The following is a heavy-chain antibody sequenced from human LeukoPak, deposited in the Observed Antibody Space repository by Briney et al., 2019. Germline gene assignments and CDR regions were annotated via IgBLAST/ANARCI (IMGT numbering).Heavy chain of an antibody. D-gene: IGHD5-12*01. CDR3: AKMAGDSGYGIDY. CDR2: ISGSGGST. V-gene: IGHV3-23*01. J-gene: IGHJ4*02. CDR1: GFTFSNYN. Sequence: GGSLRLSCGASGFTFSNYNMNWVRQAPGEGLEWVSAISGSGGSTYYADSVKGRFTISRDNSKNTLYLQMNSLRAEDTAVYYCAKMAGDSGYGIDYWGQGTLVTVSS.